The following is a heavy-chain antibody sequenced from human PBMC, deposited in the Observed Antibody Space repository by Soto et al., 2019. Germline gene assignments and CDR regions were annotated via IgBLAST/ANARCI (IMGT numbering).Heavy chain of an antibody. Sequence: PSETLSLTCVVSGESINSSHGWNWVRQPPGKGLEWIGQISHSGSTNYNPSLTSRVTISVDKSKNHFSLKLTSVTAADTAVYYCAARHFWSGPWTDTRLDYLGQGTPVTVSS. J-gene: IGHJ4*02. V-gene: IGHV4-4*02. CDR2: ISHSGST. D-gene: IGHD3-3*02. CDR3: AARHFWSGPWTDTRLDY. CDR1: GESINSSHG.